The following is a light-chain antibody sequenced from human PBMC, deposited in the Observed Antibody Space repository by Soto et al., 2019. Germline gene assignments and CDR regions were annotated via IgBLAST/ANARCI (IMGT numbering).Light chain of an antibody. J-gene: IGKJ1*01. CDR1: QSLLHSSNNKNY. CDR2: WAS. Sequence: DIVMTQSPDSLAVSLGERATIICKSSQSLLHSSNNKNYLAWYQKKPGQPPKLLIYWASTRDSGVPDRFSGSGSGTDFALTINSLQAEDVAVYYCQQYYRTLFGTFGHGTKVEIK. CDR3: QQYYRTLFGT. V-gene: IGKV4-1*01.